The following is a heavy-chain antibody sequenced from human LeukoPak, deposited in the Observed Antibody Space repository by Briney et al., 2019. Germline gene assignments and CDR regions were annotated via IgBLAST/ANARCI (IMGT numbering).Heavy chain of an antibody. CDR1: GGSISSYY. CDR2: IYTSGST. D-gene: IGHD3-10*01. CDR3: ARVLRATNWFDP. Sequence: SETLSLTCTVSGGSISSYYWSWIRQPAGKGLEWIGGIYTSGSTNYNPSLKSRVTMSVDTSKNQFSLKLSSVTAADTAVYYCARVLRATNWFDPWGQGTLVTVSS. V-gene: IGHV4-4*07. J-gene: IGHJ5*02.